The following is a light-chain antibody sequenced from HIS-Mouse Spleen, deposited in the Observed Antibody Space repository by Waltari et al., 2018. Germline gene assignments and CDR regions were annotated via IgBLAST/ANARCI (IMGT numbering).Light chain of an antibody. CDR2: DVS. Sequence: QSALTQPASVPGSPGQSITISCTGTSSDVGGYNYVSWYQQHPGKAPKLMIYDVSNRPSGVSNRFSGSKSGNTASLTISWLQAEDEADYYCSSYTSSSTYVFGTGTKVTVL. V-gene: IGLV2-14*03. J-gene: IGLJ1*01. CDR3: SSYTSSSTYV. CDR1: SSDVGGYNY.